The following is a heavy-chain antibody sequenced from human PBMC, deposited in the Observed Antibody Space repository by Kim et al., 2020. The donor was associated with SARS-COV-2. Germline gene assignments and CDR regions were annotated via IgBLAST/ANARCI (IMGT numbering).Heavy chain of an antibody. V-gene: IGHV4-39*01. CDR2: IYYSGST. Sequence: SETLSLTCTVSGGSISSSSYYWGWIRQPPGKGLEWIGSIYYSGSTYYNPSLKSRVTISVDTSKNQFSLKLSSVTAADTAVYYCARHGTTGEGGFDYWGQGTLVTVSS. D-gene: IGHD4-17*01. CDR1: GGSISSSSYY. CDR3: ARHGTTGEGGFDY. J-gene: IGHJ4*02.